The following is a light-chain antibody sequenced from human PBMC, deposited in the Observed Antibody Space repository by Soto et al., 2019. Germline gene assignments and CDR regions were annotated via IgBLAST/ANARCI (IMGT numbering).Light chain of an antibody. V-gene: IGLV2-14*01. CDR3: MSYTGSSGRI. CDR1: SSDVGGYDY. CDR2: EVS. J-gene: IGLJ1*01. Sequence: QSALTQPASVAGSPRQSITISCTGTSSDVGGYDYVSWYQQNPGKAPKLMIYEVSNLPSGVSKRFSGSKSGNTASLTISGLQAEDEGDYYCMSYTGSSGRIFGTGTKVTVL.